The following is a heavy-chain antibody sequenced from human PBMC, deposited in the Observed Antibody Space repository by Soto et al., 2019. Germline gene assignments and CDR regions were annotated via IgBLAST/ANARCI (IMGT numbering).Heavy chain of an antibody. D-gene: IGHD6-25*01. V-gene: IGHV1-69*06. CDR3: ARERPERGKDV. CDR1: GGTFSSSA. Sequence: QVQLVQSGAEVKKPGSSVKVSCKASGGTFSSSAISWVRQAPGQGLEWMGAIIPGFGTAHYAQKFQGRVTITADKPTSTAYMELSRLRAEETAVYYCARERPERGKDVWGQGTTVTVSS. CDR2: IIPGFGTA. J-gene: IGHJ6*02.